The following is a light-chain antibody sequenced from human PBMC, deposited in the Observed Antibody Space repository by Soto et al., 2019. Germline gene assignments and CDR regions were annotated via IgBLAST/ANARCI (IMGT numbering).Light chain of an antibody. CDR2: DAS. J-gene: IGKJ1*01. CDR1: QSVSNN. CDR3: QQYNNWPPWT. V-gene: IGKV3-15*01. Sequence: ILMTQSPATLSVSPGERATLSCRARQSVSNNLAWYQQKPGQAPSLLIYDASTRATGIPARFSGSGSGTEFTLTISGLQSEDFAVYYCQQYNNWPPWTFGQGTKVEIK.